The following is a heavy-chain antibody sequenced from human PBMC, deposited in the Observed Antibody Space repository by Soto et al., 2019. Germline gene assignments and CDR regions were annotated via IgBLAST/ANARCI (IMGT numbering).Heavy chain of an antibody. CDR1: GFTFSSYG. CDR3: ARVTIRSSGWEEGNWFDP. D-gene: IGHD6-19*01. Sequence: GGSLRLSCAASGFTFSSYGMHWVRQAPGKGLEWVAVIWYDGSNKYYADSVKGRFTISRDNSKNTLYLQMNSLRAEDTAVYYCARVTIRSSGWEEGNWFDPWGQGTLVTVSS. J-gene: IGHJ5*02. V-gene: IGHV3-33*01. CDR2: IWYDGSNK.